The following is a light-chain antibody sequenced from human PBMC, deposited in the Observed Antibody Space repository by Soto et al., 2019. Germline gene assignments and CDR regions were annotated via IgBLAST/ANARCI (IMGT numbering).Light chain of an antibody. CDR2: DAS. J-gene: IGKJ1*01. Sequence: DIQLMQSPSTLSASVGDRVTLTCRASQSLNSRLAWYQQRPGKAPKLLIYDASTLESGVPSRFSGSGSGTEFTLTINNLQPDDLATYICQQYKSYSTVGRGTKVDIK. V-gene: IGKV1-5*01. CDR3: QQYKSYST. CDR1: QSLNSR.